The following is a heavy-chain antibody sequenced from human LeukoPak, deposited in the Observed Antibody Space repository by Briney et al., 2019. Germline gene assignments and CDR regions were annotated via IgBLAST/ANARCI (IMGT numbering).Heavy chain of an antibody. Sequence: ASVKVSCKASGYTFTNYGISWVRQAPGQGLEWMGWISAYNGNTNYAQKLQGRVTMTTDTSTSTGYMELRSLRSDDTAVYYCARVVAAAGRGGLKGKNWFDPWGQGTLVTVSS. D-gene: IGHD6-13*01. CDR1: GYTFTNYG. V-gene: IGHV1-18*01. CDR3: ARVVAAAGRGGLKGKNWFDP. CDR2: ISAYNGNT. J-gene: IGHJ5*02.